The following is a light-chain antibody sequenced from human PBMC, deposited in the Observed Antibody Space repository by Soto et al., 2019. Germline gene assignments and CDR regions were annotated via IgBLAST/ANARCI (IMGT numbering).Light chain of an antibody. J-gene: IGKJ1*01. CDR1: QSVSSK. CDR2: GAS. V-gene: IGKV3D-15*02. Sequence: EIVMTQSPATLSVSPGERATLSCRASQSVSSKLAWYQQKPGQAPRLLIYGASTRATGIPATFSGSGSGTEFTLTISSLQSEDFAVYYCQQYVSSPWAFGQGTKVEI. CDR3: QQYVSSPWA.